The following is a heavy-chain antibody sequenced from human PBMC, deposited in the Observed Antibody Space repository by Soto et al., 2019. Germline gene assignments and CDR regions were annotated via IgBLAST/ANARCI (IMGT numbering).Heavy chain of an antibody. CDR3: ARGGGPSGDYAMAAPDYYSYGMDV. V-gene: IGHV3-7*01. D-gene: IGHD4-17*01. CDR2: IKQDGSEK. Sequence: EVQLVESGGGLVQPGGSLRLSCAASGFTFSSYWMSWVRQAPGKGLEWVANIKQDGSEKYYVDSVKGRFTISRDNAKNPLYLQMNRLRAEDTAVYYCARGGGPSGDYAMAAPDYYSYGMDVWGQGTTVTVSS. CDR1: GFTFSSYW. J-gene: IGHJ6*02.